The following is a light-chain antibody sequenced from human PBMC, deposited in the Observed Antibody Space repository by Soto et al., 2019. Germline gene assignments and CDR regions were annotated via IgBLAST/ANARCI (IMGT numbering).Light chain of an antibody. V-gene: IGKV3-11*01. Sequence: EIVLTQSPATLSLSPGERAALSCRASQSVSSYLAWYQQKPGQAPRLLIYDASKRAPGIPARFTGSGSGTDFTLTISSLAPEDFAVYFCQQRSNWPSTFGGGNKVEI. CDR1: QSVSSY. CDR2: DAS. CDR3: QQRSNWPST. J-gene: IGKJ4*01.